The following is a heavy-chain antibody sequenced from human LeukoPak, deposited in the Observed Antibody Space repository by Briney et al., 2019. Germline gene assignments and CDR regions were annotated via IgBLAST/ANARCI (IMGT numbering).Heavy chain of an antibody. D-gene: IGHD6-19*01. CDR1: GFTFSSSA. J-gene: IGHJ4*02. Sequence: PGGSLRLSCAASGFTFSSSAMHWVRQAPGKGLEWVAVISYDGSNKYYADSVKGRFTISRDNSKNTMYLQMNSLRAEDTAVYCCAMTVAGTLYFDYWGQGTLVTVS. CDR2: ISYDGSNK. V-gene: IGHV3-30-3*01. CDR3: AMTVAGTLYFDY.